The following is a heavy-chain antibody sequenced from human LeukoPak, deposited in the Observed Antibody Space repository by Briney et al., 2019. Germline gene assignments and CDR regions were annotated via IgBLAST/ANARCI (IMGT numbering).Heavy chain of an antibody. J-gene: IGHJ5*02. CDR1: GYTFTSYY. V-gene: IGHV1-46*01. Sequence: ASVKVSCKASGYTFTSYYMHWVRQAPGQGLEWMGIINPSGGSTSYAQKFQGRVTMTRDTSASTAYMELSSLRSEDTAVYYCARPISALDGWFDPWGQGTLVTVSS. CDR3: ARPISALDGWFDP. D-gene: IGHD5-24*01. CDR2: INPSGGST.